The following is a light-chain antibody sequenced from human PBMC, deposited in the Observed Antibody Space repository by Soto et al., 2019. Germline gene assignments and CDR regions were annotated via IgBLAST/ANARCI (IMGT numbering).Light chain of an antibody. CDR3: MQSIHLRT. V-gene: IGKV2D-29*01. CDR1: QSLLHSDGKTY. Sequence: DIVMTQTPLSLSVTPGQPASISCKSSQSLLHSDGKTYLYWYLQTPGQPPQLLIYELSYRFPGVPDRFSGSGSGTDFTLEISRVEAEDVGVYYCMQSIHLRTFGQGTKVDIK. J-gene: IGKJ1*01. CDR2: ELS.